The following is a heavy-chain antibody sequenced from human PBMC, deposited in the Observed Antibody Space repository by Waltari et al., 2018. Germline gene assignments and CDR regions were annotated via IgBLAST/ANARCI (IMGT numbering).Heavy chain of an antibody. Sequence: QLQLQESGPGLVKPSETLSLPCTVSGGSISSSSSYWGWIRQPPGKGREGFGSIYYSGSTYYNPALKSRVTISVDTSKNQFSLKLSSVTAADTAVYYCARHVQYYDFWSGYYNYYYYYGMDVWGQGTTVTVSS. D-gene: IGHD3-3*01. CDR2: IYYSGST. CDR1: GGSISSSSSY. V-gene: IGHV4-39*01. J-gene: IGHJ6*02. CDR3: ARHVQYYDFWSGYYNYYYYYGMDV.